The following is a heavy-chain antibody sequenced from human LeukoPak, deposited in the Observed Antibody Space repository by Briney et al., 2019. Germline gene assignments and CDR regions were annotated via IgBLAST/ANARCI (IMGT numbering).Heavy chain of an antibody. V-gene: IGHV4-59*01. CDR1: GGSISSYY. J-gene: IGHJ4*02. D-gene: IGHD6-13*01. CDR2: ISYSGST. CDR3: ARGIAAYAL. Sequence: SETLSLTCTVSGGSISSYYWTWIRQPPGKGLEWIGDISYSGSTNYNPSLKSRVTISVDTSKNPFSLKLNSVTAADTAVYYCARGIAAYALWGQGTLVTVSS.